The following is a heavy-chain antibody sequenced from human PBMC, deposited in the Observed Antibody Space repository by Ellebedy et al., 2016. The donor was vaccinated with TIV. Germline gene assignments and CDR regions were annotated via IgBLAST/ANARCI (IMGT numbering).Heavy chain of an antibody. CDR3: ARDRKLQRLGPMSY. D-gene: IGHD1-1*01. CDR1: GYTFTSYG. CDR2: ISAYNGNT. Sequence: AASVKVSCKASGYTFTSYGISWVRQAPGQGLEWMGWISAYNGNTNYAQKFQGRVTMTKDTSTSTAYMELRSLRSDDTAVYFCARDRKLQRLGPMSYWGQGSLVTVSS. J-gene: IGHJ4*02. V-gene: IGHV1-18*01.